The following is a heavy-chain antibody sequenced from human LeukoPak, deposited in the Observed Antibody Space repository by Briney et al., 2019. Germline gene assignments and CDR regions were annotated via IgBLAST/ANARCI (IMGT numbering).Heavy chain of an antibody. V-gene: IGHV4-59*01. J-gene: IGHJ4*02. CDR2: IFYSGST. CDR1: GGSSSRYS. CDR3: ARAKDDYNPYYFDY. Sequence: SETLSLTCTVSGGSSSRYSWSWIRQPPGKGLEWIAYIFYSGSTNYNPSLKSRVTISVDTSKDQLSLRLSFVTAADTAVYYCARAKDDYNPYYFDYWGQGTLVTVSS. D-gene: IGHD4-11*01.